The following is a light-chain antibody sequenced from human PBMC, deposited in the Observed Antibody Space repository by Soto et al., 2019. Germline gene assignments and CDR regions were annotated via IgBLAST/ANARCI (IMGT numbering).Light chain of an antibody. V-gene: IGKV1-5*03. Sequence: DIQMTQSPSTLSGSVGDRVTLTCRARQTISSRLAWYQQKPGKAPKLLIYEASTLKSGVPSRFSGSGSGTEFTLTISSLQPDDFATYYCQHYNSYSEAFGQGTKVDIK. CDR3: QHYNSYSEA. CDR2: EAS. CDR1: QTISSR. J-gene: IGKJ1*01.